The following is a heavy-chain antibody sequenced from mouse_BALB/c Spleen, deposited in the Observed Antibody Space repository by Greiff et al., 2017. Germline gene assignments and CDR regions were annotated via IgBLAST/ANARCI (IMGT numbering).Heavy chain of an antibody. CDR1: GFTFSSYG. V-gene: IGHV5-6-3*01. CDR2: INSNGGST. CDR3: ARGTLSWYFDV. Sequence: EVQGVESGGGLVQPGGSLKLSCAASGFTFSSYGMSWVRQTPDKRLELVATINSNGGSTYYPDSVKGRFTISRDNAKNTLYLQMSSLKSEDTAMYYCARGTLSWYFDVWGAGTTVTVSS. J-gene: IGHJ1*01. D-gene: IGHD2-3*01.